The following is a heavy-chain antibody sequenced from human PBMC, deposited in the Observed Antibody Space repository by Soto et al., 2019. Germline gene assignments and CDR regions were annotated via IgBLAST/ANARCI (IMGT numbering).Heavy chain of an antibody. CDR3: TTDIVVVPAAVYFDY. Sequence: EVQLVESGGGLVKPGGSLRLSCAASGFTFSNAWMSWVRQAPGKGLEWVGRIKSKTDGGTTDYAAHVKGRFTISRDDSKNTLYLQMNSLKTEDTAVYYCTTDIVVVPAAVYFDYWGQGTLVTVSS. CDR1: GFTFSNAW. CDR2: IKSKTDGGTT. V-gene: IGHV3-15*01. J-gene: IGHJ4*02. D-gene: IGHD2-2*01.